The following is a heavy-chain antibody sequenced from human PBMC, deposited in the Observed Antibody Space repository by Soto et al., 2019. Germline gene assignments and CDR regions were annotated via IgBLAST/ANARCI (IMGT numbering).Heavy chain of an antibody. D-gene: IGHD3-22*01. Sequence: SVKVSCKASGLTFSSYTITWVRQAPVQGLEWMGGITPMFGTPNYAQKFRGRVTITADESSSTSYMELSSLRSEDTAMYFCARDGTLYDSRAYYYLYWGQGTLVTVSS. V-gene: IGHV1-69*13. CDR2: ITPMFGTP. CDR3: ARDGTLYDSRAYYYLY. J-gene: IGHJ4*02. CDR1: GLTFSSYT.